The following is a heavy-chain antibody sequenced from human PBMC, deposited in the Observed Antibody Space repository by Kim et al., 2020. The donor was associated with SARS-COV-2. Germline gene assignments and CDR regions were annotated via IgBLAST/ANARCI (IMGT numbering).Heavy chain of an antibody. V-gene: IGHV3-21*01. J-gene: IGHJ3*02. Sequence: YIHYADEVEGRSNISRDNDKNSLYLHMNRRRAEDTAVYYCARDSSSSLDIWGQGTMVTVSS. D-gene: IGHD6-6*01. CDR2: YI. CDR3: ARDSSSSLDI.